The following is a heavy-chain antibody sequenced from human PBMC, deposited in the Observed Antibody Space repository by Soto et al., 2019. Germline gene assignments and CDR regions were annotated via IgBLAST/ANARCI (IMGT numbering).Heavy chain of an antibody. J-gene: IGHJ5*02. D-gene: IGHD3-3*01. CDR1: GFTIYNYG. Sequence: QVQLVESGGGVVQPGRSLRLSCAVSGFTIYNYGMHWVRQAPGKGLEWVAALSADGSNKYYAGSVRGRFAISRDNSKKPLFLEMNSLTAEDTAIYYCAKDYDFWSAYPTLRNRFDPWGQGTLVTVSS. V-gene: IGHV3-30*18. CDR2: LSADGSNK. CDR3: AKDYDFWSAYPTLRNRFDP.